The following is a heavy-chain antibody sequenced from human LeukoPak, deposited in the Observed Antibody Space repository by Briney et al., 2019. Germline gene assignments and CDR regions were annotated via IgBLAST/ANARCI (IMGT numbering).Heavy chain of an antibody. CDR1: GFTPSSYW. V-gene: IGHV3-7*01. Sequence: PGGSLRLSCAASGFTPSSYWMSWVRRAPGKGLEWVANRKQDGSENYYVDSVKGRFTISRDNAKNSLYLQMNSLRAEDTAVYYCARGMHYTRISRFDYWGQGTLVTGSS. CDR2: RKQDGSEN. CDR3: ARGMHYTRISRFDY. J-gene: IGHJ4*02. D-gene: IGHD2-8*01.